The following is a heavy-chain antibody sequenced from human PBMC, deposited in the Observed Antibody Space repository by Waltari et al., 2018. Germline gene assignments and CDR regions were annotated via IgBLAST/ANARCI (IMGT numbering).Heavy chain of an antibody. CDR1: GYTFTSYY. V-gene: IGHV1-46*01. CDR3: AREGDY. J-gene: IGHJ4*02. CDR2: INPSGGST. Sequence: QVQLVQSGAEVKKPGASVKVSCKASGYTFTSYYMFWVRKAPGQGLEWMGRINPSGGSTSYAQKFQCRVTMTRDTSTSTVYMELNSLRAEDTGVYYCAREGDYWGQGTLVTVSS.